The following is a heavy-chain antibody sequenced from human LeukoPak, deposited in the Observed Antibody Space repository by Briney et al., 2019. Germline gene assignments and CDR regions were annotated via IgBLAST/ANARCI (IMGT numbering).Heavy chain of an antibody. CDR1: GYTFTGYY. CDR3: ARGEYYYDRTPYGMDV. V-gene: IGHV1-2*02. CDR2: INPNSGGT. D-gene: IGHD3-22*01. J-gene: IGHJ6*02. Sequence: ASVKVSCKASGYTFTGYYMHWVRQAPGQGLEWMGWINPNSGGTNYAQKVQGRVTMTRDTFISTAYMELSRLRSDDTAVYYCARGEYYYDRTPYGMDVWGQGTTVTVSS.